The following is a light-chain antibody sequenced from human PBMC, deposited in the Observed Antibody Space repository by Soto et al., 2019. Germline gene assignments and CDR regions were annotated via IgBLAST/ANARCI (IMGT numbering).Light chain of an antibody. CDR2: EVS. J-gene: IGLJ1*01. Sequence: SSLTQPPSPSGSPGQSVTISCPGNNSDVGGYNYVSWYQQHPGKAPKLMIYEVSKRPSGVPDRFSGSKSGNTASLTVSGLQAEDEADYYCSSYAGSNNLVFGTGTKVTVL. V-gene: IGLV2-8*01. CDR3: SSYAGSNNLV. CDR1: NSDVGGYNY.